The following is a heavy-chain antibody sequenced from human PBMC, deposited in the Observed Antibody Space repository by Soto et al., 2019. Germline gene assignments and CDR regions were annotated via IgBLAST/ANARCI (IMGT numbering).Heavy chain of an antibody. Sequence: SETLSLTCTVSGGSISSGGYYWSWIRQHPGKGLEWIGYSYYSGSTYYNPSLRSRVTISVDASKNQFSLKLSSVTAADTAVYYCARDANSSGWYVWFDPWGQGTLVTVSS. CDR3: ARDANSSGWYVWFDP. V-gene: IGHV4-31*03. D-gene: IGHD6-19*01. J-gene: IGHJ5*02. CDR2: SYYSGST. CDR1: GGSISSGGYY.